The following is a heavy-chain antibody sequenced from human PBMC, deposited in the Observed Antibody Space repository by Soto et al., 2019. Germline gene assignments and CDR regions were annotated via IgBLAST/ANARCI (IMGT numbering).Heavy chain of an antibody. CDR1: GYTFTGYY. V-gene: IGHV1-2*02. CDR2: INPNSGGT. J-gene: IGHJ5*02. CDR3: ATREHCSGGSCYSGGFDP. Sequence: GASVKVSCKASGYTFTGYYMHWVRQAPGQGLEWMGWINPNSGGTNYAQKFQGRVTMTRDTSISTAYMELSRLRSDDTAVYYCATREHCSGGSCYSGGFDPWGQGTLVTVSS. D-gene: IGHD2-15*01.